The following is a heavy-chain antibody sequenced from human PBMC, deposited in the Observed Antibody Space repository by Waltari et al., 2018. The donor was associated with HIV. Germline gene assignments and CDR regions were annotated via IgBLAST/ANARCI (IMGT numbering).Heavy chain of an antibody. CDR1: GFTLRHHY. CDR3: GRGAAGSVSDY. V-gene: IGHV3-72*01. Sequence: EVQLVESGGGLVQPGGSLRLSCAASGFTLRHHYMDWVRQAPGKGLEWVGRSRSNANGYTTEYAASVEGRFSISRDEASNSAYLQMNSLKTEDTAVYFCGRGAAGSVSDYWGPGTLVTVSS. D-gene: IGHD2-15*01. J-gene: IGHJ4*02. CDR2: SRSNANGYTT.